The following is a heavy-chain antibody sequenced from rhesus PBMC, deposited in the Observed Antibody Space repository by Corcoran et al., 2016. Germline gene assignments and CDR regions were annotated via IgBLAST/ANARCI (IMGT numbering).Heavy chain of an antibody. Sequence: HVPLQASRPGLVKPSETLSLTFAVSGGSISDSSSWRWILQPPGQGLEWLGYIDGSGGSTYYNTSRKSRVTISTDTSMNQFSLKLSSVNAADTAVYYCAREGDWTVYYRAFDYWGQGVLVTVSS. J-gene: IGHJ4*01. V-gene: IGHV4-106*01. CDR3: AREGDWTVYYRAFDY. D-gene: IGHD3-3*01. CDR1: GGSISDSSS. CDR2: IDGSGGST.